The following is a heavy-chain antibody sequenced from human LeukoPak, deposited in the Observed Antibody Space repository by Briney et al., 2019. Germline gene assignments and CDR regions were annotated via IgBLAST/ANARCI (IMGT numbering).Heavy chain of an antibody. CDR3: ARDSRYYDFWGGYLDY. Sequence: SETLSLTCSVSSGFISNYYWSWIRQPAGKGLEWIGRISTSGNTNYSPFLKSRVTMSVDTSKNQFFLNLRSVTAADTAVYYCARDSRYYDFWGGYLDYWGQGALVTVSS. D-gene: IGHD3-3*01. CDR2: ISTSGNT. V-gene: IGHV4-4*07. J-gene: IGHJ4*02. CDR1: SGFISNYY.